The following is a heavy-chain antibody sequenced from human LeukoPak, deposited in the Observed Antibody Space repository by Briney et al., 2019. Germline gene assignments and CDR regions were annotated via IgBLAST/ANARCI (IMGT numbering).Heavy chain of an antibody. CDR3: AEDLMV. Sequence: GGSLRLSCAASGFTFSRNAIHWVRQGPGKGLEWVAFIRSDESNKNYADSVKGRFTISRDNSKNTLYLQMNSLRSEDTAVYYCAEDLMVWGQGILVTVSS. V-gene: IGHV3-30*02. D-gene: IGHD3-10*01. CDR2: IRSDESNK. CDR1: GFTFSRNA. J-gene: IGHJ4*02.